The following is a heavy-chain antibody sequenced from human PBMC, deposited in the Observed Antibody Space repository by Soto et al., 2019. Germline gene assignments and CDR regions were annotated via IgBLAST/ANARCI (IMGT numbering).Heavy chain of an antibody. V-gene: IGHV3-11*01. CDR1: GFSFSDYY. J-gene: IGHJ6*02. CDR3: ARENGHPGHNYAMDV. CDR2: ISFSGDVT. Sequence: PGVSLRLSCAASGFSFSDYYMSWIRQAPGKGLEWVSYISFSGDVTRYSDSVEGRFTVSRDNAKKSLYLQMNSLRVEDTAVYYCARENGHPGHNYAMDVWGQGTTVTVSS. D-gene: IGHD2-8*01.